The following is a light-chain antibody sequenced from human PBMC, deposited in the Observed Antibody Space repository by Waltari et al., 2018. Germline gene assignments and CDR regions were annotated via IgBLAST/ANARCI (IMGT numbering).Light chain of an antibody. CDR2: DNT. CDR3: QACDSTFGVV. Sequence: QSVLTQPPSVSGAPGQSVHIPCTGSDSNIGAGYDVHWYQQLPGIAPRLIIFDNTHRASGVPDRFSGTKFGTSASLAINGLRAEDEADYYCQACDSTFGVVFGGGTKLTVL. V-gene: IGLV1-40*01. CDR1: DSNIGAGYD. J-gene: IGLJ2*01.